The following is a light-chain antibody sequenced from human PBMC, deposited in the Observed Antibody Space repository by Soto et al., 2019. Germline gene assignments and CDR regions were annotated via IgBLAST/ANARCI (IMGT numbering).Light chain of an antibody. CDR3: QQYNNWPPFT. CDR1: QTVSIN. CDR2: GAS. Sequence: EVVMTQSPATLSVSPGESATLSCRASQTVSINLAWYQHKPGQAPRLLIYGASTRATGIPARLSGSGSGTDFTLPINNLQSEDSAVYFCQQYNNWPPFTSGPGTKVDIK. V-gene: IGKV3-15*01. J-gene: IGKJ3*01.